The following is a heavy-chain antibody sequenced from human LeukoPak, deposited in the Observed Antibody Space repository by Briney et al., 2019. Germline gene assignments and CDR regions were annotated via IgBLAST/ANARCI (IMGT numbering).Heavy chain of an antibody. Sequence: SETLSLTCTVSGGSISRHYWSWIRQPPGKGLEWIGYIYYSGSTNYNPSLKSRVTISVDTSKNQFSLKLSSVTAADTAVYYCARAEIIAAAETGFDYWGQGTLVTVSS. D-gene: IGHD6-13*01. CDR1: GGSISRHY. V-gene: IGHV4-59*11. CDR3: ARAEIIAAAETGFDY. CDR2: IYYSGST. J-gene: IGHJ4*02.